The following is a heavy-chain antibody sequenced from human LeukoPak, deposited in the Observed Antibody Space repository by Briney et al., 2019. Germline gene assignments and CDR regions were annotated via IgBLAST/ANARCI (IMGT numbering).Heavy chain of an antibody. CDR2: ITGSDDRT. CDR1: GFTFSNYA. Sequence: GGSLRLSCAASGFTFSNYAMTWVRQAPGKGLELVSTITGSDDRTYFADSVKGRFTISRDYSKNTVYLQLNSLGAEDTAMYYCAKGPQLGSGYHPDYWGQGTLVTVSS. CDR3: AKGPQLGSGYHPDY. V-gene: IGHV3-23*01. J-gene: IGHJ4*02. D-gene: IGHD3-22*01.